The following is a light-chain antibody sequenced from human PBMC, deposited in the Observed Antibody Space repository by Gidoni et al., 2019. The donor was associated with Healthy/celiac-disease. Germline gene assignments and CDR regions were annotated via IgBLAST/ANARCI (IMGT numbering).Light chain of an antibody. Sequence: QSALTHPASVSRSPGQSRTISCPGTSSDVGSYNLVSWYQQHPGKAPKLMIYEVSKRPSGVSNRFSGSKSGNTASLTISGLQAEDEADYYCCSYAGSTYVVFGGGTKLTVL. V-gene: IGLV2-23*02. CDR1: SSDVGSYNL. CDR2: EVS. J-gene: IGLJ2*01. CDR3: CSYAGSTYVV.